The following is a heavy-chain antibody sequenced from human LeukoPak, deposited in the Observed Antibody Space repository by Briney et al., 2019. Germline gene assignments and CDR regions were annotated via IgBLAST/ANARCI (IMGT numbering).Heavy chain of an antibody. V-gene: IGHV4-61*02. J-gene: IGHJ4*02. CDR2: IDISGST. CDR3: XXXXXXXXXRH. CDR1: XXXXXXXSXY. Sequence: SXXXXXXXSXYWSWIRQPARKXXEWIGRIDISGSTXYNPSLKSRVSISVDXSKNQFSLKLSSVTAAGKAGYYXXXXXXXXXXRHWGQXXXVTVSS.